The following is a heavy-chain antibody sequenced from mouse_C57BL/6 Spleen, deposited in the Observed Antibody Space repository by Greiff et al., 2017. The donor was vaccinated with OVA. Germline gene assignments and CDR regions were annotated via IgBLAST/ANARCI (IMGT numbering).Heavy chain of an antibody. CDR2: IYPGSGST. CDR1: GYTFTSYW. D-gene: IGHD2-5*01. Sequence: LVESGAELVKPGASVKMSCKASGYTFTSYWITWVKQRPGQGLEWIGDIYPGSGSTNYNEKFKSKATLTVDTSSSTAYMQLSSLTSEDSAVYYCARFSNYDYYAMDYWGQGTSVTVSS. V-gene: IGHV1-55*01. CDR3: ARFSNYDYYAMDY. J-gene: IGHJ4*01.